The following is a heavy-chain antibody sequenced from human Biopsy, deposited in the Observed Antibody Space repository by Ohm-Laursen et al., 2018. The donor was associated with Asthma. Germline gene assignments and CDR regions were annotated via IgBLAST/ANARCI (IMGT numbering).Heavy chain of an antibody. CDR2: IYYSGST. J-gene: IGHJ3*02. Sequence: PSQTLSLTCAVSGGSISSSSYYWGWIRQPPGKGLEWIGSIYYSGSTYYNPPLKSRVTISVDTSKNQFSLKLSSVTAADTAVYYCARQGYDFWSGYFDAFDIWGQGTMVTVSS. CDR1: GGSISSSSYY. D-gene: IGHD3-3*01. CDR3: ARQGYDFWSGYFDAFDI. V-gene: IGHV4-39*01.